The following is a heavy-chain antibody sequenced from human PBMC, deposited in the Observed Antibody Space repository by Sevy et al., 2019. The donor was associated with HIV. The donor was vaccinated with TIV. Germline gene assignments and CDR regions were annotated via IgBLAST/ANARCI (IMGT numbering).Heavy chain of an antibody. J-gene: IGHJ4*02. V-gene: IGHV3-33*01. CDR1: GFTFSNYG. Sequence: GGSLRLSCAASGFTFSNYGMHWVRQAPGKGLEWVAVIWNDGSKKYYADSVKGRFTISGDNSKNTRYLQMNSLRVEGTAVYFCARGGDFNDRSAKRDFDYWGQGTLVTVSS. CDR2: IWNDGSKK. CDR3: ARGGDFNDRSAKRDFDY. D-gene: IGHD3-22*01.